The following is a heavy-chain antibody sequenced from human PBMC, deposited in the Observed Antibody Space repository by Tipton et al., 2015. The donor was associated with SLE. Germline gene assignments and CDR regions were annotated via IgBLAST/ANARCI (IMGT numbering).Heavy chain of an antibody. V-gene: IGHV4-59*01. D-gene: IGHD4-23*01. CDR3: ARVESGGWHFDN. CDR2: IYYSGHT. CDR1: GGSISNYY. J-gene: IGHJ4*02. Sequence: TLSLTCTVSGGSISNYYWSWIRQSPGKGLEWIGYIYYSGHTDYNPSLKSRVTLSVDTSKNQFSLKLSSVTATDTAVYYCARVESGGWHFDNWGQGTLVTVSS.